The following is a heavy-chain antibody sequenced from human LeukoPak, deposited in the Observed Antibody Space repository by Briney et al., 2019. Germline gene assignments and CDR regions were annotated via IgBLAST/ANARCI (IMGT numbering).Heavy chain of an antibody. D-gene: IGHD6-6*01. J-gene: IGHJ3*01. CDR2: INSDGSEG. CDR3: ARSSYSSSSSV. CDR1: EFTFSGCW. V-gene: IGHV3-7*03. Sequence: PGGSLRLSCAVSEFTFSGCWMSWSHQAPGKGLEWVASINSDGSEGYYADVVKGRFTISRDNAKNSLYLQINSLRAEDTAVYYCARSSYSSSSSVWGQGTMVTVSS.